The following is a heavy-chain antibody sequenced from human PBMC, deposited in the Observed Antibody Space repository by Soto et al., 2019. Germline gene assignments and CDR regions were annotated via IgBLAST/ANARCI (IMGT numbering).Heavy chain of an antibody. J-gene: IGHJ4*02. CDR2: INHSGST. D-gene: IGHD6-19*01. CDR1: GGSFSGYY. V-gene: IGHV4-34*01. CDR3: ARGVAVAGTIYYFDY. Sequence: QVQLQQWGAGLLKPSETLSLTCAVYGGSFSGYYWSWIRQPRGKGQEWIGEINHSGSTNYNPSLKSRVNISVDTSKNQFSLKLSSVTAADTAVYYCARGVAVAGTIYYFDYWGQGTLVTVSS.